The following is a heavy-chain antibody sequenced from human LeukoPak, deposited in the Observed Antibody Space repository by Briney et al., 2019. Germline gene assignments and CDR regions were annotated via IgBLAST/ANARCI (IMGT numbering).Heavy chain of an antibody. Sequence: ASVKVSCKASGYTFTNYGIYWVRQAPGQGLEWMAWISAYNGNTNYAQKLQGRVTMTTDTFTSTAYMELRSLRSDDTAMYYCARAEGVVVAAHIDVWGKGTTVTVSS. CDR3: ARAEGVVVAAHIDV. CDR1: GYTFTNYG. D-gene: IGHD2-15*01. V-gene: IGHV1-18*01. J-gene: IGHJ6*03. CDR2: ISAYNGNT.